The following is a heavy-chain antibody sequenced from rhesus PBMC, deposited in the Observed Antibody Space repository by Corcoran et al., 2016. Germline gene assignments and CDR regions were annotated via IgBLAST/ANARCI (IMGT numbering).Heavy chain of an antibody. CDR3: ARDNWGDYEVFDY. CDR1: GGSISDSYR. CDR2: IYGSSTST. J-gene: IGHJ4*01. Sequence: QVQLQESGPGVVKPSETLSLTCAVSGGSISDSYRWSWIRQPPGKGLEWLGYIYGSSTSTNHNPSLKSRVTISKDTSKNQFSLKLSSVTAADTAVYYCARDNWGDYEVFDYWGQGVLVTVSS. D-gene: IGHD3-34*01. V-gene: IGHV4S10*01.